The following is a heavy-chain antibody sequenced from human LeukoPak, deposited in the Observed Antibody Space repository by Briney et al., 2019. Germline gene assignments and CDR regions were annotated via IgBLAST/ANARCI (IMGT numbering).Heavy chain of an antibody. J-gene: IGHJ3*02. Sequence: PGGSLRLSCAASGFTFSSYAMSWVCQAPGKGLEWVSAISGSGGSTYYADSVKGRFTISRDNSKNTLYLQMNSLRAEDTAVYYCAKPFSVTMVRGVITGAFDIWGQGTMVTVSS. V-gene: IGHV3-23*01. CDR1: GFTFSSYA. CDR3: AKPFSVTMVRGVITGAFDI. CDR2: ISGSGGST. D-gene: IGHD3-10*01.